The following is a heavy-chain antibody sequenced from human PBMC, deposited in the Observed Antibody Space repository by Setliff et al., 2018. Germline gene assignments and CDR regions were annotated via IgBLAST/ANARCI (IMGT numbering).Heavy chain of an antibody. Sequence: ASVKVSCKASGDTSTTYAIHWVRQAPGQGLEWMGWINAGNGNIRYSQNFQGRVTITRDTSASTAYMELSSLTSEDTAIYYCARGDVYSGSYYHFDYWSQGTLVTVSS. D-gene: IGHD1-26*01. V-gene: IGHV1-3*01. J-gene: IGHJ4*02. CDR1: GDTSTTYA. CDR3: ARGDVYSGSYYHFDY. CDR2: INAGNGNI.